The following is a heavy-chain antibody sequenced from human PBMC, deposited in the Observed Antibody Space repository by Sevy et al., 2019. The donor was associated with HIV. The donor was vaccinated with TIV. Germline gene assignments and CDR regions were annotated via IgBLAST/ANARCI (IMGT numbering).Heavy chain of an antibody. D-gene: IGHD5-18*01. J-gene: IGHJ4*02. CDR2: IYYSGST. CDR3: ARGQYSYGYWREFDY. V-gene: IGHV4-59*01. CDR1: GASISSYS. Sequence: SETLSLTCTVSGASISSYSWSWIRQPPGKGLEWIGYIYYSGSTNYNPSLKSRVTISVDTSKYQFSLKLSSVTAADTAVYYCARGQYSYGYWREFDYWGQGTLVTVSS.